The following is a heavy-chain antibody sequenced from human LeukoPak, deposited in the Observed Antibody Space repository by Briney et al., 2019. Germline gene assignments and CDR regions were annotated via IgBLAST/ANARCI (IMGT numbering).Heavy chain of an antibody. V-gene: IGHV3-66*01. Sequence: GGSLRLSCVVSEFTVSRIDMSWVRQAPGKGLECVSINYSGDSTYYAESVKGRFTISRDNSKNTVYLQMNSLRAEDTAVYYCASGGGRHQLADYWGQGTLVTVSS. CDR3: ASGGGRHQLADY. D-gene: IGHD6-13*01. J-gene: IGHJ4*02. CDR1: EFTVSRID. CDR2: NYSGDST.